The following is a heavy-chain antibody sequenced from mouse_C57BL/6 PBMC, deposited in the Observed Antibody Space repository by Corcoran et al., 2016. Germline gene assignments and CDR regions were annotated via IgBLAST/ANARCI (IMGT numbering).Heavy chain of an antibody. Sequence: EVQLQQSGPELVKPGASVKISCKASGYTFTDYYMNWVKQSHGKSLEWIGDINPNNGGTSYNQKFKGKATLTVDKSSSTAYMELRSLTSEDSAVYDCARWGVSFAYWGQWTLVTVSA. D-gene: IGHD6-2*01. V-gene: IGHV1-26*01. J-gene: IGHJ3*01. CDR2: INPNNGGT. CDR1: GYTFTDYY. CDR3: ARWGVSFAY.